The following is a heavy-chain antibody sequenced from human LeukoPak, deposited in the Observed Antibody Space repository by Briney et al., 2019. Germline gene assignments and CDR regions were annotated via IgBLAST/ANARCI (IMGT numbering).Heavy chain of an antibody. D-gene: IGHD2/OR15-2a*01. Sequence: SETLPLTCTVSGGSISISNYYWGWIRQPPGKGLEWIGSIYYSGSTYYNPSLKSRVTISVDTSKNQFSLKLSSVTAADTAVYYCARENPKNSDFWGQGTLVTVSS. J-gene: IGHJ4*02. CDR2: IYYSGST. CDR1: GGSISISNYY. V-gene: IGHV4-39*01. CDR3: ARENPKNSDF.